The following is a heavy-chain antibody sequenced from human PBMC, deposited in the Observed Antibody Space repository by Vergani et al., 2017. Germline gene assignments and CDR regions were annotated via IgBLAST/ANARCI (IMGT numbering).Heavy chain of an antibody. D-gene: IGHD1-26*01. CDR2: IIPIFGTA. CDR1: GGTFSSYA. V-gene: IGHV1-69*01. J-gene: IGHJ3*02. Sequence: QVQLVQSGAEVKKPGSSVKVSCKASGGTFSSYAISWVRQAPGQGLEWMGGIIPIFGTANYAQKFQGRVTITADVSTSTAYMELSSLRSEDTAVYYCASVQVRVVIVGATPDAFDIWGQGTMVTVSS. CDR3: ASVQVRVVIVGATPDAFDI.